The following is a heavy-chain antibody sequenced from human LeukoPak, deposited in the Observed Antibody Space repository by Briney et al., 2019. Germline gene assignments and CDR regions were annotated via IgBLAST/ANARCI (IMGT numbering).Heavy chain of an antibody. J-gene: IGHJ4*02. CDR1: GFTVSSNY. CDR3: VRYYYGSSGYYGYFDY. Sequence: GGSLRLSCAASGFTVSSNYMSWVRQAPGKGLEWVSVIYSGGSTYYADSVKGRFTISRDNSKNTLYLQMNSLRAEDTAVYYCVRYYYGSSGYYGYFDYWGQGTLVTVSS. D-gene: IGHD3-22*01. V-gene: IGHV3-66*01. CDR2: IYSGGST.